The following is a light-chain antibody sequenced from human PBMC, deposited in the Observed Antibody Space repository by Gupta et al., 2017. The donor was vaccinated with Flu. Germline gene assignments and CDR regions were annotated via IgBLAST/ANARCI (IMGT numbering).Light chain of an antibody. CDR2: WAS. CDR3: QQYDSTPLT. CDR1: QNVLYSSNHKNY. J-gene: IGKJ4*01. V-gene: IGKV4-1*01. Sequence: DIVMTQSPDSLAVSLGERATNNFKPSQNVLYSSNHKNYLAWYQQKPGQPPKLLIYWASTRESGVPDRFSGSGSGTDFTLTISSLQAEDVAVYYCQQYDSTPLTFGGGTKVEIK.